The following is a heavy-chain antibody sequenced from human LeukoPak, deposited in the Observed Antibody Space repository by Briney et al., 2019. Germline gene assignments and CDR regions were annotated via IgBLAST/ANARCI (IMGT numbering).Heavy chain of an antibody. V-gene: IGHV1-24*01. CDR1: GYTLTELS. Sequence: ASVKVSCKVSGYTLTELSMHWVRQAPGKGLEWMGGFDPEDGETIYAQKFQGRVTMTEDTSTDTAYMELRSLRSDDTAVYYCARDHGYYDTSGDHWGQGTLVTVSS. D-gene: IGHD3-22*01. CDR2: FDPEDGET. CDR3: ARDHGYYDTSGDH. J-gene: IGHJ5*02.